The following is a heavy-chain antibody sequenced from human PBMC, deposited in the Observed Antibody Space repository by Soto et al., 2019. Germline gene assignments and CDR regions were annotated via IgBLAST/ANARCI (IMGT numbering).Heavy chain of an antibody. V-gene: IGHV1-8*01. J-gene: IGHJ4*02. CDR3: ARRAETNGWNGFGADKYYFDF. CDR2: MNPSTGNS. D-gene: IGHD1-1*01. CDR1: GYTFTSYD. Sequence: QVQLVQSGAEVRKPGASVKVSCEASGYTFTSYDIYWVRQATGQGLEWMGWMNPSTGNSGYAQKFQGRVTMTSDTSISTEHMELSSLRSEDTAVYYCARRAETNGWNGFGADKYYFDFWGQGTLVTVSS.